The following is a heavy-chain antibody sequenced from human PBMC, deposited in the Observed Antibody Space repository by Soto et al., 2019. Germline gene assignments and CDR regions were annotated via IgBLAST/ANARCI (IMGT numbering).Heavy chain of an antibody. CDR2: IIPIFGTA. CDR1: GGIFSSYA. D-gene: IGHD2-21*02. CDR3: ARDTGGGGDWFYYFDY. J-gene: IGHJ4*02. Sequence: QVQLVQSGAEVKKPGSSVKVSCKASGGIFSSYAISWVRQAPGQGLEWMGGIIPIFGTANYAQKFQGRVTITADESTSTAYMELSSLRSEDTAVYYCARDTGGGGDWFYYFDYWGQGTLVTVSS. V-gene: IGHV1-69*01.